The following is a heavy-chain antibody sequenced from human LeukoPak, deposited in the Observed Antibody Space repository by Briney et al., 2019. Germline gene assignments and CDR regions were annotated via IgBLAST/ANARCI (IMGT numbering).Heavy chain of an antibody. CDR2: IPYDGSSK. Sequence: GGSLRLSCAASGFTFRSYGMHWVRQAPGKGLEWVAAIPYDGSSKYYLDSVKGRFTISRDNSKNTMYLQMNSLRAEDTAVYFGVKDTGGTSLPNWFPPGGKGPPLSVP. V-gene: IGHV3-30*02. CDR1: GFTFRSYG. J-gene: IGHJ5*02. CDR3: VKDTGGTSLPNWFPP. D-gene: IGHD3-10*01.